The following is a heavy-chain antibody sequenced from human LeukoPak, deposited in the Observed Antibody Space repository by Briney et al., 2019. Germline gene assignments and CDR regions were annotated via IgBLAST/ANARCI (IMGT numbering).Heavy chain of an antibody. CDR3: ARSYGSGSFDAFDI. D-gene: IGHD3-10*01. CDR2: IFPGDSDT. V-gene: IGHV5-51*01. CDR1: GYTFTSNYW. J-gene: IGHJ3*02. Sequence: GGSLKISCKGSGYTFTSNYWIAWVRQMPGKGLEWMGIIFPGDSDTRHSPSFQGQATISADKSICTAYLQWSSLKASDTAMYYCARSYGSGSFDAFDIWGPGTMVTVSS.